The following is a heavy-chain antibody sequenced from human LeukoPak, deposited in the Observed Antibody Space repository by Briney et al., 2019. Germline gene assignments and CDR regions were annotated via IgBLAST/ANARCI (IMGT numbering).Heavy chain of an antibody. D-gene: IGHD5-18*01. V-gene: IGHV1-69*04. CDR1: GGTFSSYA. Sequence: SVKVSCKASGGTFSSYAISWVRQAPGQGLGWMGRIIPILGIANYAQKFQGRVTITADKSTSTAYMELSSLRSEDTAVYYCASSMHSYENYWGQGTLVTVSS. CDR3: ASSMHSYENY. CDR2: IIPILGIA. J-gene: IGHJ4*02.